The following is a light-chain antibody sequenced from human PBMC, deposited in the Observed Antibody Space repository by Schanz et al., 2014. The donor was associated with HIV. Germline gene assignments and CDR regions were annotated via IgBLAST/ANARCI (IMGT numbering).Light chain of an antibody. V-gene: IGLV1-40*01. CDR2: GNN. CDR1: TSNIGAGYD. CDR3: SSYTSSLTRV. Sequence: QSVLTQPPSVSGAPGQRVTISCTGSTSNIGAGYDVHWYQQLPGTAPKLLIYGNNNRPSGVPDRFSGSKSATSASLAITGLQAEDEADYFCSSYTSSLTRVFGTGTKLTVL. J-gene: IGLJ1*01.